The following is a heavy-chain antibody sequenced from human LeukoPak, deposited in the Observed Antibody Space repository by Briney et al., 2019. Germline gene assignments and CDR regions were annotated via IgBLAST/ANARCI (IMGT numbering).Heavy chain of an antibody. Sequence: GGSLRLSCAASGFTFSNYAINWVRQAPGKGLVWVSRINSDGSSTSYADSVKGRFTISRDNAKNTLYLQMNSLRAEDTAVYYCARVKGHYYDSSENFDYWGQGTLVTVSS. CDR1: GFTFSNYA. J-gene: IGHJ4*02. D-gene: IGHD3-22*01. V-gene: IGHV3-74*01. CDR3: ARVKGHYYDSSENFDY. CDR2: INSDGSST.